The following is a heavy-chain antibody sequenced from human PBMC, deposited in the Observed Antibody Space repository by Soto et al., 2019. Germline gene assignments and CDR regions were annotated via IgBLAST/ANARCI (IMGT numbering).Heavy chain of an antibody. CDR2: VTTSGDTM. CDR1: GFTFSGYN. V-gene: IGHV3-48*02. Sequence: GGSLRLSCVASGFTFSGYNMHWVRQAPGKGLEWVAYVTTSGDTMFYADSVEGRFAISRDVAKNSVHLQMNSLGDEDTAVYYCVREEASGSSGLTYHYYYNGMDVWGQGTTGTSP. J-gene: IGHJ6*02. CDR3: VREEASGSSGLTYHYYYNGMDV. D-gene: IGHD3-10*01.